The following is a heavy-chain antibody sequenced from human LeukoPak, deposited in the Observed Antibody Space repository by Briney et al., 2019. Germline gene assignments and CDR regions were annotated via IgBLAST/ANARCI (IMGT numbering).Heavy chain of an antibody. CDR3: ARDNRIVKGFDY. CDR1: GDSISSGTNY. Sequence: PSETLSLTCTVSGDSISSGTNYWSWIRQPAGKGLEWIGRVHASGSTNYNPSLKGRVTISVDTSKNQLSPRLSSVSAADTALYFCARDNRIVKGFDYWGQGTLVTVSS. D-gene: IGHD1-14*01. V-gene: IGHV4-61*02. J-gene: IGHJ4*02. CDR2: VHASGST.